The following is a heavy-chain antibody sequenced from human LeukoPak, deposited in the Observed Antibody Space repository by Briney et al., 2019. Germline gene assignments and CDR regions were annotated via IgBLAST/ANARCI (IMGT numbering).Heavy chain of an antibody. Sequence: ESGPTLVKPRQYHKLKCNFSGVSLTTSAMGVGCIRQPPGKALEWLALIYWNDDKRYSPSLKSRLTITKDTSKNQVVLTMTNMDPVDAATYYCPQSPYGDYLLYNWFDPWGQGTLVTVSS. J-gene: IGHJ5*02. D-gene: IGHD4-17*01. V-gene: IGHV2-5*01. CDR2: IYWNDDK. CDR1: GVSLTTSAMG. CDR3: PQSPYGDYLLYNWFDP.